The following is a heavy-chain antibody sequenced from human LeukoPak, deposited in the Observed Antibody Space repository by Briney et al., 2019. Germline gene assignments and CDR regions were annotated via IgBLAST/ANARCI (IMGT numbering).Heavy chain of an antibody. D-gene: IGHD2-2*01. J-gene: IGHJ3*02. V-gene: IGHV4-61*02. Sequence: SETLSLTCTVSGGSISSGSYYWSWIRQPAGKRLEWIGRIYTSGSTNYNPSLKSRVTISVDTSKNQFSLKLSSVTAADTAVYYCARDRVVVPAANAFDIWGQGTMVTVSS. CDR1: GGSISSGSYY. CDR2: IYTSGST. CDR3: ARDRVVVPAANAFDI.